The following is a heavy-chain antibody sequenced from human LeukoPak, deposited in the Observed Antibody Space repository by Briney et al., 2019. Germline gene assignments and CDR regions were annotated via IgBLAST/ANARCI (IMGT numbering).Heavy chain of an antibody. V-gene: IGHV5-51*01. CDR3: ARHSLPAVAAPHYYYYYYMDV. CDR1: GYSFTSYW. J-gene: IGHJ6*03. Sequence: GEPLKISCKGSGYSFTSYWIGWVRQMPGKGLEWMGIIYPGDSDTRYSPSFQGQVTISADKSISTAYLQWSSLKASDTAMYYCARHSLPAVAAPHYYYYYYMDVWGKGTTVTVSS. CDR2: IYPGDSDT. D-gene: IGHD6-19*01.